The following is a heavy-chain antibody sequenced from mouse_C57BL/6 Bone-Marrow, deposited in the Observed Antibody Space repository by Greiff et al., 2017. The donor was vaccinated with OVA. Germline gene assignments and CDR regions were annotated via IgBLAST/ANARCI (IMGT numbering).Heavy chain of an antibody. J-gene: IGHJ2*01. V-gene: IGHV5S21*01. Sequence: EVQLQESGEGLVKPGGSLKLSCAASGFTFSSYAMSWVRQTPEKRLEWVAYISSGGDYIYYADTVKGRFTISRDNARNTLYLQMSSLKSEDTAMYYRTTRDSSGYLDYWGQGTTLTVSS. CDR1: GFTFSSYA. D-gene: IGHD3-2*02. CDR3: TTRDSSGYLDY. CDR2: ISSGGDYI.